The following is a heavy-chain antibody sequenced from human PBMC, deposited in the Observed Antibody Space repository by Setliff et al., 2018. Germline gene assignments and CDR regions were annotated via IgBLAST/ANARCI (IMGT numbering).Heavy chain of an antibody. V-gene: IGHV4-61*09. CDR3: ASAAAGYCSGRSCYAKLYFDY. CDR1: GGSINNGSYY. CDR2: IYTSGGT. J-gene: IGHJ4*02. D-gene: IGHD2-15*01. Sequence: SETLSLTCTVSGGSINNGSYYWSWIRQPAGKGLEWTGHIYTSGGTNYNPSLKSRVTISVDTSKNQFSLKLSSVTAADTAVYYCASAAAGYCSGRSCYAKLYFDYWGQGTLVTVSS.